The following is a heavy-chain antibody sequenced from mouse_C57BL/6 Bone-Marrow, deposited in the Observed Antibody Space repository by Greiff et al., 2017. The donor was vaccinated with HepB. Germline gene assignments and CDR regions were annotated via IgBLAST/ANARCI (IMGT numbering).Heavy chain of an antibody. J-gene: IGHJ1*03. CDR3: AREDGHWYFDV. D-gene: IGHD1-2*01. Sequence: QVQLQQPGAELVMPGASVKLSCKASGYTFTSYWMHWVKQRPGQGLEWIGEIDPSDSYTNYNQKFKGKSTLTVDKSSSTAYMQLSSLTSEDSAVYYCAREDGHWYFDVWGKGTTVTVSS. CDR2: IDPSDSYT. V-gene: IGHV1-69*01. CDR1: GYTFTSYW.